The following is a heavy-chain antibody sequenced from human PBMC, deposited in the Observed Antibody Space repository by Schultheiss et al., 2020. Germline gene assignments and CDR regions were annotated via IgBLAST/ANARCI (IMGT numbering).Heavy chain of an antibody. CDR2: ISYDGSNK. D-gene: IGHD5-12*01. CDR3: ASSKWLRFFLVY. CDR1: GFTFSSYG. V-gene: IGHV3-33*05. J-gene: IGHJ4*02. Sequence: GESLKISCAASGFTFSSYGMHWVRQAPGKGLEWVAVISYDGSNKYYADSVKGRFTISRDNSKNTLYLQMNSLRADDTAVYYCASSKWLRFFLVYWGQGTLVTVSS.